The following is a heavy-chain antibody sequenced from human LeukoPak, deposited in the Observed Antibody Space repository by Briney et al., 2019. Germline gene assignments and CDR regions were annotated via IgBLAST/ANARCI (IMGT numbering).Heavy chain of an antibody. CDR1: GGSFSGYY. CDR3: ARRFGRKFGERFYYYHYMDV. V-gene: IGHV4-34*01. J-gene: IGHJ6*03. Sequence: SETLSLTCAVYGGSFSGYYWNWIRQPPGKGLEWIGEMNHGGSTNYNPSLKSRVTISVDTSKNQFSLKLRSVTAADTAVYYCARRFGRKFGERFYYYHYMDVWGKGTTATISS. D-gene: IGHD3-10*01. CDR2: MNHGGST.